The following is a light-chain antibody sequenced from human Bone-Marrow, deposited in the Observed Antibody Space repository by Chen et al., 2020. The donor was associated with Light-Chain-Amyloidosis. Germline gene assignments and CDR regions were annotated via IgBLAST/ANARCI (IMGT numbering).Light chain of an antibody. CDR1: DLPTKY. J-gene: IGLJ2*01. V-gene: IGLV3-25*03. CDR3: QSADSSGTYEVI. Sequence: SYELTQPPSVSVSPGQTAGITCSGDDLPTKYAYWYQQKPGQAPGLVIHRDTERPSGISERFSGSSSGKTATLTISGVQAEDEADYHCQSADSSGTYEVIFGGGTKLTVL. CDR2: RDT.